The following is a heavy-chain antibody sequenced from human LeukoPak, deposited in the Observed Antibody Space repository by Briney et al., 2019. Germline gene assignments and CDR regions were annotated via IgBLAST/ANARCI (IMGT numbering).Heavy chain of an antibody. CDR2: IYTSGST. J-gene: IGHJ6*03. CDR3: ARDKGYDILTGYPYYYMDV. Sequence: PSRTLSLTCTVSGGSISSGSYYWRWLRQPAGKGLEWIGRIYTSGSTNYNPSLKSRVTISVDTSKNQFSLKLSSVTAADTAVYYCARDKGYDILTGYPYYYMDVWGKGTTVTVSS. V-gene: IGHV4-61*02. CDR1: GGSISSGSYY. D-gene: IGHD3-9*01.